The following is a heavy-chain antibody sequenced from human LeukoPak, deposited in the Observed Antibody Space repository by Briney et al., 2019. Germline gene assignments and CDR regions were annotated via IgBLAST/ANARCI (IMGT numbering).Heavy chain of an antibody. CDR3: ARDRGKDYFDS. D-gene: IGHD4-23*01. CDR1: GLTFTSHG. V-gene: IGHV3-33*01. CDR2: VRNDGSDT. J-gene: IGHJ4*02. Sequence: GTSLRLSCTTSGLTFTSHGFHWLRQVVGKRLEWVAFVRNDGSDTYHANSVKGRFSVPRDDSKNTLYLQMNSLRPEDTAIYYCARDRGKDYFDSWGQGTQVTVSS.